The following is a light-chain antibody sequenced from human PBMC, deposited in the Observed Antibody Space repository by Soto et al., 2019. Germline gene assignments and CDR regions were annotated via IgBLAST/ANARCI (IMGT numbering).Light chain of an antibody. V-gene: IGKV1-39*01. CDR3: QQSYRASWT. J-gene: IGKJ1*01. Sequence: DIQMTQSPSSLSASVGDRVTITCRASQSISSYLNWYQQKPGKAPTLLIYAASSLQSGVPSRFSGSGSGTDFTLTIRSLQHEDFATYYCQQSYRASWTFGQGTTVEIK. CDR1: QSISSY. CDR2: AAS.